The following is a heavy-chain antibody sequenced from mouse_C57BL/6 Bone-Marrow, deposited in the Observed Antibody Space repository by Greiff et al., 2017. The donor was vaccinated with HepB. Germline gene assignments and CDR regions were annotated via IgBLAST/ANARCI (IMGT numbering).Heavy chain of an antibody. D-gene: IGHD1-1*01. CDR1: GFTFSSYA. J-gene: IGHJ2*01. Sequence: EVQLVESGGGLVKPGGSLKLSCAASGFTFSSYAMSWVRQTPEKRLEWVATISDGGSYTYYPDNVKGRFTISRDNAKNNLYLQMSHLKSEDTAMYYCARVPIYGSKSPFDYWGQGTTLTVSS. CDR2: ISDGGSYT. V-gene: IGHV5-4*01. CDR3: ARVPIYGSKSPFDY.